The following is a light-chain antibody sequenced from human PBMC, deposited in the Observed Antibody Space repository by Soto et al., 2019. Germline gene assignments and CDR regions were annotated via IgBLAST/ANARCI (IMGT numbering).Light chain of an antibody. Sequence: DIHMTQSPSTVSVSVLDIVTITCRASQTISSWLAWYQQKPGKAPKLLIYKASTLKSGVPSRFSGSGSGTDFTLTISSLEPEDFAVYYCQQRSNWPRTFGQGTKVDIK. CDR3: QQRSNWPRT. V-gene: IGKV1-5*03. CDR2: KAS. CDR1: QTISSW. J-gene: IGKJ1*01.